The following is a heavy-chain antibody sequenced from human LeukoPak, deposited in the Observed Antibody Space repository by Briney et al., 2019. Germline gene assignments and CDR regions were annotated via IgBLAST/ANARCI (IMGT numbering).Heavy chain of an antibody. CDR1: GGSFCGYY. J-gene: IGHJ6*03. V-gene: IGHV4-34*01. CDR3: ARVAGDPIYYYYYMDV. Sequence: SETLSLTCAVYGGSFCGYYWGGIRQCPRERLEWIGEINDSGSTNYDPSLKSRVTISVDTSKNQISLKLTSVTAADTAVYYCARVAGDPIYYYYYMDVWGKGTTVTVSS. D-gene: IGHD7-27*01. CDR2: INDSGST.